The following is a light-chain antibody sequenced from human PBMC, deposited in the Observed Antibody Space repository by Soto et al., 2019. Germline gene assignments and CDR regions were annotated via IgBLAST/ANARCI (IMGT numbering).Light chain of an antibody. J-gene: IGKJ2*01. CDR3: QQYESTPPT. V-gene: IGKV4-1*01. CDR1: QSVLYSSHNKTY. Sequence: DIVMTQSPDSLAVSLGERATINCKSSQSVLYSSHNKTYLAWYQQRPGQPPKLLIYWASTRESGVPDRFSGSGSGTDFTLTITSLQAEDVAVYYCQQYESTPPTFGQGTKLEIK. CDR2: WAS.